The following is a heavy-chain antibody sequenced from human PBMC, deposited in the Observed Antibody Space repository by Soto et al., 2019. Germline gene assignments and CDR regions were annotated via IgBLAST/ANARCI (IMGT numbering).Heavy chain of an antibody. Sequence: SETLSLTCTVSGFSISSSSYYWGWIRQPPGKGLEWIGSIYYSGSTYYNPSLKSRVTISVDTSKNQFSLKLSSVTAADTAVYYCARHGYCSGGSCCRFDYWGQGTLVTVSS. CDR3: ARHGYCSGGSCCRFDY. J-gene: IGHJ4*02. CDR1: GFSISSSSYY. D-gene: IGHD2-15*01. V-gene: IGHV4-39*01. CDR2: IYYSGST.